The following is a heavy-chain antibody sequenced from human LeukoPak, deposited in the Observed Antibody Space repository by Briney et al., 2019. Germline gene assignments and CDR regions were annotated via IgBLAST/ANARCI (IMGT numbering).Heavy chain of an antibody. Sequence: PGGSLRLSCAASGFTSSNYGMYWVRQAPGMGLEWVAVIWSDGTNRLHADSVKGRFTISRDNSKNTLYLQMNSLTPEDTAVYYCVPAFKREAPPPGFDFWGQGTLVTVSS. CDR2: IWSDGTNR. J-gene: IGHJ4*02. CDR1: GFTSSNYG. D-gene: IGHD1-14*01. V-gene: IGHV3-30*02. CDR3: VPAFKREAPPPGFDF.